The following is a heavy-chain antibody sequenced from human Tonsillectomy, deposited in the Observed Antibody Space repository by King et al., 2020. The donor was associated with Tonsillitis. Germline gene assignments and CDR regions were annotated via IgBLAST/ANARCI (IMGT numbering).Heavy chain of an antibody. CDR1: AYTFTDYY. CDR2: VNPNSGGT. V-gene: IGHV1-2*02. J-gene: IGHJ4*02. Sequence: HEQLVQSGAEVKKPGASLKVSCKTSAYTFTDYYIHWVRQAPGQGLEWMGWVNPNSGGTNYAQKFQGRVTMTSDTSISTAYMELSRLRSDDMAVYYCSREALAFDYWGQGTLVTVSS. CDR3: SREALAFDY.